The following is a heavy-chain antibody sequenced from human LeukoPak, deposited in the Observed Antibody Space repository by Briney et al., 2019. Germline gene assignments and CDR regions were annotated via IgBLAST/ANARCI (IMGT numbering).Heavy chain of an antibody. CDR2: IYTTGMT. J-gene: IGHJ4*02. CDR1: GGSLNSYW. Sequence: SETLSLTCSVSGGSLNSYWRSWIRQPAGKGLEFIGRIYTTGMTNYNPSLQSRASMSFDASKNQFSVELRSVTAADTAVYFCARAGYTISSYRFDYWGQGALVTVSS. V-gene: IGHV4-4*07. CDR3: ARAGYTISSYRFDY. D-gene: IGHD3-16*02.